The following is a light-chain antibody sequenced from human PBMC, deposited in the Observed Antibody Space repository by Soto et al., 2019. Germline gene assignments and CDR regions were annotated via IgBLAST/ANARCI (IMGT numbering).Light chain of an antibody. V-gene: IGKV4-1*01. J-gene: IGKJ4*01. CDR3: QQYYDTPLT. CDR1: QSVLYSSNNYNY. Sequence: DLVITHAPDSLAISHVETATINCKSRQSVLYSSNNYNYLAWYQQKPGQPPKLLITWASTREPGVSGRFSGSGFATDFTLTISSLRSEDVAVYYCQQYYDTPLTFGGGTKVDIK. CDR2: WAS.